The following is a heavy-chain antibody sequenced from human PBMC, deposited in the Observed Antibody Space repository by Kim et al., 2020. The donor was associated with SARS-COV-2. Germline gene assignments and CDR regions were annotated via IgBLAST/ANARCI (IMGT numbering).Heavy chain of an antibody. J-gene: IGHJ6*02. CDR3: VRRGAVAGRHCGVDV. CDR2: ISASGSNT. V-gene: IGHV3-23*01. Sequence: GGSLRLSCTASGFTLSWYAMTWVRQAPGKGLEWVSLISASGSNTYYADSVKGRFTISRDTSKNTLYLQMDSLRAEDTALYYCVRRGAVAGRHCGVDVWGQGTTVTVSS. D-gene: IGHD6-19*01. CDR1: GFTLSWYA.